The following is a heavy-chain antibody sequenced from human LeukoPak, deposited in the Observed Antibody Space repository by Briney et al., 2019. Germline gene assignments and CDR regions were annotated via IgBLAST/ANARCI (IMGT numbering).Heavy chain of an antibody. V-gene: IGHV4-4*02. CDR1: GGSISSRNW. Sequence: KPSGTLSLTCAVSGGSISSRNWWSWVRQPPGKGLEWIGEIHHSGSTNYNPSLKSRVTISVDTSKNQFSLKLSSVTAADTAVYYCARGRRRWDGYTQSGYYYYMDVWGKGTTVTVSS. D-gene: IGHD5-24*01. CDR2: IHHSGST. J-gene: IGHJ6*03. CDR3: ARGRRRWDGYTQSGYYYYMDV.